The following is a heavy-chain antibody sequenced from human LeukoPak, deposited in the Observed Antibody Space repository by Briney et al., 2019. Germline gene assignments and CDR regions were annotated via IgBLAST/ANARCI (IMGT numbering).Heavy chain of an antibody. CDR2: IYPDDSDT. CDR1: GYSFSNYW. J-gene: IGHJ3*02. V-gene: IGHV5-51*01. CDR3: ARLLGRTCSSGYYDAFDI. D-gene: IGHD3-22*01. Sequence: GESLKISCKGSGYSFSNYWIGWVRQMPGKGLEWMGLIYPDDSDTRYSPSFQGQVSISADKSISTAYLQWSSLKAPDTAMYYCARLLGRTCSSGYYDAFDIWGQGTMVTVSS.